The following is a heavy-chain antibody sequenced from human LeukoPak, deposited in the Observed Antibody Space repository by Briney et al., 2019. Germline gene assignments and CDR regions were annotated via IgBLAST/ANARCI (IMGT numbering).Heavy chain of an antibody. CDR3: ARDVAAKGGFDP. CDR2: IYYSGST. CDR1: GGSISSYY. V-gene: IGHV4-59*01. D-gene: IGHD2-15*01. Sequence: SETLSLTCTVSGGSISSYYWSWIRQPPGKGLEWIGYIYYSGSTNYNPSLKSRVTISVDTSKNQFSLKLSSVTAADTAVYYCARDVAAKGGFDPWGQGTLVTVSS. J-gene: IGHJ5*02.